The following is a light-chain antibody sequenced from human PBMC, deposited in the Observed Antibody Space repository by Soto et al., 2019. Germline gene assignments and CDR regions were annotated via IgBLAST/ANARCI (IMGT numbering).Light chain of an antibody. CDR3: QQSYTTPYT. CDR1: QSISSY. Sequence: DIQMTQSPSSLSASVGDRVTITCRASQSISSYLNWYQQKPGKAPKVLIYAASSLQSGVPSRFSRSGSGTDFTLTISSLQPEDFATYYCQQSYTTPYTFGQGTKLEIK. J-gene: IGKJ2*01. V-gene: IGKV1-39*01. CDR2: AAS.